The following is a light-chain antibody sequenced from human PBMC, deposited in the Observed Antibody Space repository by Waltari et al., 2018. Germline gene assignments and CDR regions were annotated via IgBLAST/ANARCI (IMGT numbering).Light chain of an antibody. J-gene: IGKJ1*01. V-gene: IGKV4-1*01. CDR1: QSVLYSSDNKNY. Sequence: DIVMTQSPDSLAVSLGERATINCKSSQSVLYSSDNKNYLTWYQQKPGQPPELPIYWASTRESGVPDRFSGSGSGTDFTLTISSLQAEDVAVYYCQQYYSTPWTFGRGTKVEIK. CDR2: WAS. CDR3: QQYYSTPWT.